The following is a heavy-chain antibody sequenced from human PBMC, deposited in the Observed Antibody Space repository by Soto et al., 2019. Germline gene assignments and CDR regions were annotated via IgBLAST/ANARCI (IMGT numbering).Heavy chain of an antibody. CDR1: GGTFSNYP. CDR3: ARGHHRWIQLWYFDL. V-gene: IGHV1-69*12. J-gene: IGHJ2*01. CDR2: IIPIFGTV. Sequence: QVQLVQSGAEVKKPGSSVKVSCKASGGTFSNYPVSWLRQAPGQGLEWMGGIIPIFGTVNYAQKFQGRLTITADESPSTAYMELSSLRSEDTAVYYCARGHHRWIQLWYFDLWGRGTLVTVSS. D-gene: IGHD5-18*01.